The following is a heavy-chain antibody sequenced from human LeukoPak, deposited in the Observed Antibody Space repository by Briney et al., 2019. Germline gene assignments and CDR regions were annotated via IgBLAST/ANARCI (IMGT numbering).Heavy chain of an antibody. D-gene: IGHD3-3*01. CDR2: IYYSGST. Sequence: SETLSLTCTVSGGSISSSSYYWGWIRQPPGKGLEWIGSIYYSGSTYYNPSLKSRVTISVDTSKNQFSLKLSSVTAADTAVYYCARMYYDFWSGSRNWYFDLWGRGTLVTVSS. V-gene: IGHV4-39*07. CDR1: GGSISSSSYY. CDR3: ARMYYDFWSGSRNWYFDL. J-gene: IGHJ2*01.